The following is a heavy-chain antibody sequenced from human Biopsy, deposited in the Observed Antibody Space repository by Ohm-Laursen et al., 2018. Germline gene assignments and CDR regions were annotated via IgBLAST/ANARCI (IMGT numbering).Heavy chain of an antibody. CDR2: ITSRTSST. CDR1: GFTFNVYS. V-gene: IGHV3-21*01. CDR3: ARWYGDLFYYYNGMDV. J-gene: IGHJ6*02. D-gene: IGHD3-10*01. Sequence: SLRLSCAASGFTFNVYSIVWVRQAPGKGLEWVSSITSRTSSTYYADSVKGRVTISRDNANNSVSLQMNNLRVDDTAVYYCARWYGDLFYYYNGMDVWGQGTTDTVSS.